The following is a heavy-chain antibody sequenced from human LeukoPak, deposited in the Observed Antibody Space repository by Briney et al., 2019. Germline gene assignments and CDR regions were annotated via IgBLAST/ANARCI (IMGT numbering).Heavy chain of an antibody. CDR3: SRGRSYGFDFDS. CDR2: KYYSGST. D-gene: IGHD5-18*01. J-gene: IGHJ4*02. Sequence: SETLSLTCDVSGVSINTCCYYWTWIRQPPGKGLEWIGYKYYSGSTRYNSSLRSRLTISLDSSKNQFSLRLTSVTAADTAVYYCSRGRSYGFDFDSWGPGTLVIVSS. V-gene: IGHV4-61*01. CDR1: GVSINTCCYY.